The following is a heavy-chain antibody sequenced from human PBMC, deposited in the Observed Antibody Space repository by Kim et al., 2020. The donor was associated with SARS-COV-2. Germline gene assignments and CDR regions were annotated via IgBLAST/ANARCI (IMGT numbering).Heavy chain of an antibody. CDR3: ARGDPSGKYYFDS. Sequence: SETLSLTCTVSGASVNSGSYYWSWIRQPPGKALEWIGYVYYSGNTNYNPSLKSRVTLSVDTSKNQFSLKLNSVTAADTAVYYCARGDPSGKYYFDSWGLGALVTVSS. CDR1: GASVNSGSYY. J-gene: IGHJ4*02. D-gene: IGHD1-26*01. CDR2: VYYSGNT. V-gene: IGHV4-61*01.